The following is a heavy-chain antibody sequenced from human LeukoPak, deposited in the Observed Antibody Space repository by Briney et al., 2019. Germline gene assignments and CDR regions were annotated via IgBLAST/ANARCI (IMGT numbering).Heavy chain of an antibody. J-gene: IGHJ4*02. CDR3: ARVRRALYSSGLSDY. D-gene: IGHD6-19*01. Sequence: ASMKVSCKASGYTFTSYYMHWVRQAPGQGLEWMGIINPSGGSTRYAQKFQGRVTMTRDTSTSTVYMELSSLRSEDTAVYYCARVRRALYSSGLSDYWGQGTLVTVSS. CDR1: GYTFTSYY. V-gene: IGHV1-46*01. CDR2: INPSGGST.